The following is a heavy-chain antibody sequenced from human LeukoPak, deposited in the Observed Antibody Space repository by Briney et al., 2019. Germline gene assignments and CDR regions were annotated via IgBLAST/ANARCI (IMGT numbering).Heavy chain of an antibody. CDR1: GGSFSGYY. D-gene: IGHD2-2*01. V-gene: IGHV4-34*01. Sequence: SETLSLTCAVYGGSFSGYYWSWIRQPPGKGLEWIGEINQSGSTNYNPSLKSRVTISVDTSKNQFSLKLSSVTAADTAVYYCARDQVGYCSSTSCSEPQNYYYYYMDVWGKGTTVTVSS. J-gene: IGHJ6*03. CDR2: INQSGST. CDR3: ARDQVGYCSSTSCSEPQNYYYYYMDV.